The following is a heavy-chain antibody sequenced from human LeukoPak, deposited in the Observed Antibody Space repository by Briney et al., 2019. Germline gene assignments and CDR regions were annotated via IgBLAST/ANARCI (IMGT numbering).Heavy chain of an antibody. Sequence: SETLSLTCTVSGGSISSGSYYWSWIRQPAGKGLEWIGRIYTSGSTTYNPSLKSRVTISVDTSKNQFSLKLSSVTAADTAVYYCARELDWGAVNDAFDIWGQGTMVTVSS. CDR2: IYTSGST. CDR1: GGSISSGSYY. D-gene: IGHD3/OR15-3a*01. J-gene: IGHJ3*02. CDR3: ARELDWGAVNDAFDI. V-gene: IGHV4-61*02.